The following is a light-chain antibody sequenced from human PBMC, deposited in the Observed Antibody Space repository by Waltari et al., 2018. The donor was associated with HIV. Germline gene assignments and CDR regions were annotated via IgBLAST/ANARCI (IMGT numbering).Light chain of an antibody. CDR3: TSYVDNYVVF. CDR2: EVT. CDR1: SNDVGAYDY. V-gene: IGLV2-8*01. J-gene: IGLJ2*01. Sequence: QSALTQPPSASGSPGQSVTISCTGTSNDVGAYDYVSGYQQHPGRAPKLPIYEVTKRPLGFPDCFAGSKSGNPASLTVAGLQAEDDGHYYCTSYVDNYVVFFGGGTKLTVL.